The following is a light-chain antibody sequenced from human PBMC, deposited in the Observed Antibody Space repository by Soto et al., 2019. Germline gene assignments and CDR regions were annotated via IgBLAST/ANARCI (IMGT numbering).Light chain of an antibody. V-gene: IGLV2-11*01. CDR1: SSDVGGYNY. CDR3: GSYAGSPRYV. CDR2: DVS. J-gene: IGLJ1*01. Sequence: QSALTQPRSVSGSPGHSVTVSCTGTSSDVGGYNYVSWYQQHPGKAPKVMIYDVSERPSGVPDRFSGSKSGNTPSLTISGLQAEDEAEYYCGSYAGSPRYVFGTGTKLTVL.